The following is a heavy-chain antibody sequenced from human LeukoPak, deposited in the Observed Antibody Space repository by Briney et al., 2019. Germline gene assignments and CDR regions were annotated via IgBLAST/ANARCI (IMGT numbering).Heavy chain of an antibody. CDR1: GYTFTGYY. Sequence: GASVKVSCKASGYTFTGYYMHWVRQAPGQGLEWMGQINPNSGGTNYAQKFQGRVTMARDTSISTAYMELSRLRSDDTAVYYCARVKGREIPAIDYWGQGTLVTVSS. CDR3: ARVKGREIPAIDY. D-gene: IGHD1-14*01. J-gene: IGHJ4*02. CDR2: INPNSGGT. V-gene: IGHV1-2*06.